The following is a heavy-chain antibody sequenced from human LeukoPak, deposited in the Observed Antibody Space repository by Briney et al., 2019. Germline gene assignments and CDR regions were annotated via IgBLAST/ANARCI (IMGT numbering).Heavy chain of an antibody. V-gene: IGHV4-59*01. CDR1: GGTITTYY. Sequence: SETLSLTCTVSGGTITTYYWSWIRQPPGKGLEWIAYINYAGTTNYNPSLKSRVTISLDTSKNQFSLNLSSVTAADTAVYYCARVSVRYGDYYFDHWSQGTLVIVSS. CDR2: INYAGTT. J-gene: IGHJ4*02. CDR3: ARVSVRYGDYYFDH. D-gene: IGHD4-17*01.